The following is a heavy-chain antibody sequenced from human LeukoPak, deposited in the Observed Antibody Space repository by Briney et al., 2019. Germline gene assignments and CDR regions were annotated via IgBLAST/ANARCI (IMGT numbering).Heavy chain of an antibody. V-gene: IGHV1-24*01. J-gene: IGHJ3*02. CDR1: GYTLTELS. D-gene: IGHD2-2*01. Sequence: GASAKVSCKVSGYTLTELSMHWVRQAPGKGLEWMGGFDPEDGETIYAQKLQGRVTMTEDTSTDTAYMELSSLRSEDTAVYYCATGFAMIDAFDIWGQGTMVTVSS. CDR3: ATGFAMIDAFDI. CDR2: FDPEDGET.